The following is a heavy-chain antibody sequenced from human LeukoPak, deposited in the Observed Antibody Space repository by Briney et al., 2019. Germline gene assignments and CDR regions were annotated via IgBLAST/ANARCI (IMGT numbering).Heavy chain of an antibody. J-gene: IGHJ6*02. Sequence: SVTLSCKASGDTFSSYTISWVRQAPGQGLEWMGGIILVSGTPNHAQKFQGRVTITADESTSTVYMELRSLRSDDTAVYYCAREKWESPFYYFGMDVWGQGTTVTVSS. D-gene: IGHD1-26*01. V-gene: IGHV1-69*13. CDR3: AREKWESPFYYFGMDV. CDR1: GDTFSSYT. CDR2: IILVSGTP.